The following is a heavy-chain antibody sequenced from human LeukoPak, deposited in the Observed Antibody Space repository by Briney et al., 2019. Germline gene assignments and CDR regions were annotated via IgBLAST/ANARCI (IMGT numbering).Heavy chain of an antibody. D-gene: IGHD1-1*01. J-gene: IGHJ4*02. Sequence: ASVKVSCKASGYTFTSYGISWVRQAPGQGLEWMGWISAYNGNTNYAQKLQDRVTMTTDTSTSTAHMELRSLRSDDTAVYYCARHLNERHFDYWGQGTLVTVSS. CDR3: ARHLNERHFDY. CDR1: GYTFTSYG. CDR2: ISAYNGNT. V-gene: IGHV1-18*01.